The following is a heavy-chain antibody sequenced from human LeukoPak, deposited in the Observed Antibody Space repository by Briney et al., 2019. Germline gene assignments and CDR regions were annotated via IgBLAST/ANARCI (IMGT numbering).Heavy chain of an antibody. V-gene: IGHV4-61*08. D-gene: IGHD2-21*01. Sequence: SETLSLTCSVSGGSVSSGDYYWIWIRQPPGKGLEWVGYIYYSGSTNYNPSLKSRLSISVDRSKNQFSLKLKSVTAADTAVYYCARDNSALDYWGQGTLVTVSS. CDR1: GGSVSSGDYY. CDR2: IYYSGST. J-gene: IGHJ4*02. CDR3: ARDNSALDY.